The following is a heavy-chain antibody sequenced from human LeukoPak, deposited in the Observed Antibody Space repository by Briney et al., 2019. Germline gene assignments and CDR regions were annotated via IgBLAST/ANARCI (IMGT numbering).Heavy chain of an antibody. CDR2: ISNTGDTT. CDR1: GFTFNSYG. V-gene: IGHV3-23*01. CDR3: AKDIVVVVAASGFDY. J-gene: IGHJ4*02. Sequence: PGGSLRLSWAASGFTFNSYGMNWARPAPGEGLEWGSSISNTGDTTYYAYSVKGRFTISRDSSQNTLYLQLNSLRVEDTAVYYCAKDIVVVVAASGFDYWGQGTLVTVSS. D-gene: IGHD2-15*01.